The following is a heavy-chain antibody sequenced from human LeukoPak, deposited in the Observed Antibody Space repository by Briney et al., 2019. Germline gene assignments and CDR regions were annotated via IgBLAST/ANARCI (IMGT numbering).Heavy chain of an antibody. CDR3: ARRGIAVAGNWFDP. CDR1: GYTFTGYY. CDR2: ISAYNGNT. J-gene: IGHJ5*02. V-gene: IGHV1-18*04. Sequence: ASVKVSCKASGYTFTGYYMHWVRQAPGQGLEWMGWISAYNGNTNYAQKLQGRVTMTTDTSTSTAYMELRSLRSDDTAVYYCARRGIAVAGNWFDPWGQGTLVTVSS. D-gene: IGHD6-19*01.